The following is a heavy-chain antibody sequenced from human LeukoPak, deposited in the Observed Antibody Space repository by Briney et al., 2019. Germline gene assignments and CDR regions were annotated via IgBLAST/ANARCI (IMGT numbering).Heavy chain of an antibody. CDR3: ARGAPKGLWFGEPFDP. Sequence: AETLSLTCAVYVGSFSGYYWSWIRQPPGKGLEWIGEINHSGSTNYNPSLKSRVTISVDTSKNQFSLKLSSVTAADTAVYYCARGAPKGLWFGEPFDPWGQGTLVTVSS. V-gene: IGHV4-34*01. J-gene: IGHJ5*02. D-gene: IGHD3-10*01. CDR1: VGSFSGYY. CDR2: INHSGST.